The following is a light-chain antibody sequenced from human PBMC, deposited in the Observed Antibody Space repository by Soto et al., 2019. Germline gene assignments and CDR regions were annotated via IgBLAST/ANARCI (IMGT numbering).Light chain of an antibody. Sequence: EIVLTHSPGTLSLSPVGRATPSFRSSQSVSRRLAWYQHRPGQSPRLLISGASMRASGVPVRFSGSGSGTDFTLTISRLEPEDFAVYYCQHYGETPITFGLGTRLEIK. J-gene: IGKJ5*01. CDR2: GAS. CDR3: QHYGETPIT. V-gene: IGKV3-20*01. CDR1: QSVSRR.